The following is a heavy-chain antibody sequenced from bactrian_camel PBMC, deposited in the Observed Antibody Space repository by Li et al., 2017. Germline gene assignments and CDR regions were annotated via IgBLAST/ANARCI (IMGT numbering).Heavy chain of an antibody. J-gene: IGHJ4*01. CDR1: GVTYSSDYC. V-gene: IGHV3-3*01. Sequence: HVQLVESGGGSVQAGGSLRLSCFRSGVTYSSDYCMAWFRQVPGKEREAVAGIWVSVGSTYYSDSVKGRFTISQDGSPDRVYLQMNSLAIEDTGVYYCASVIAMGWVCPPASYQQYNYGQGTQVTV. D-gene: IGHD5*01. CDR2: IWVSVGST.